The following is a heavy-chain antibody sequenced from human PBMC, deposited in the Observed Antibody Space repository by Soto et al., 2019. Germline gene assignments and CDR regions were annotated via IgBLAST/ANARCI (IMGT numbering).Heavy chain of an antibody. D-gene: IGHD6-13*01. CDR3: ARRRRIAAAGTSYYYYYGMDV. J-gene: IGHJ6*02. CDR1: GYSFTSYW. Sequence: LGESLKISCKGSGYSFTSYWISWVRQMPGKGLEWMGRIDPSDSYTNYSPSFQGHVTISADKSISTAYLQWSSLKASDTAMYYCARRRRIAAAGTSYYYYYGMDVWGQGTTVTVSS. V-gene: IGHV5-10-1*01. CDR2: IDPSDSYT.